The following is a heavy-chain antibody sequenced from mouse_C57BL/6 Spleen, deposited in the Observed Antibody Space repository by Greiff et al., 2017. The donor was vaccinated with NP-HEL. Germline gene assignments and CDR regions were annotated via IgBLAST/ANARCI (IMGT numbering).Heavy chain of an antibody. Sequence: VQLQQSVAELVRPGASVKLSCTASGFTFKNSYMHWVKQRPEQGLEWIGRIDPANGNTKYAPKFTGKATITEDTPSNTAYLQLSSLTSDEAANCYCARDGYWFAYWGQGTLVTVSA. D-gene: IGHD2-3*01. CDR1: GFTFKNSY. CDR3: ARDGYWFAY. V-gene: IGHV14-3*01. J-gene: IGHJ3*01. CDR2: IDPANGNT.